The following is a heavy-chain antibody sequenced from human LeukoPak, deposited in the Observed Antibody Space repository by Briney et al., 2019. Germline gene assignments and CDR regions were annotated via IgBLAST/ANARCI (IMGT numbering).Heavy chain of an antibody. D-gene: IGHD6-13*01. J-gene: IGHJ4*02. CDR1: GFIFRDYW. CDR2: IEQDGSEE. Sequence: GGSLRLSCAASGFIFRDYWMNWVRQAPGKGLEWVANIEQDGSEEYDVDSVKGRFTISRDNAENSLYLQMSSLRDEDTAVYYCARAAGGAAGLRRTFDYWGQGILVTVSS. CDR3: ARAAGGAAGLRRTFDY. V-gene: IGHV3-7*02.